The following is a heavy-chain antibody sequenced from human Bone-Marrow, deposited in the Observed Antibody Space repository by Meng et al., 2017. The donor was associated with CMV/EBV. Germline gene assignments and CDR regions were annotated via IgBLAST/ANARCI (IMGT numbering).Heavy chain of an antibody. V-gene: IGHV4-31*03. CDR2: IYYSEST. D-gene: IGHD2-2*02. CDR3: ARAVIVVVPAAIMPYFDY. Sequence: SETLSLTCTVSGGSISSGGYYWSWIRQHPGKGVEWIGYIYYSESTYYTPSLKSRVTISVVTSKNQFSLKLSSVTAAGTAVYYCARAVIVVVPAAIMPYFDYWGQGTLVTVSS. J-gene: IGHJ4*02. CDR1: GGSISSGGYY.